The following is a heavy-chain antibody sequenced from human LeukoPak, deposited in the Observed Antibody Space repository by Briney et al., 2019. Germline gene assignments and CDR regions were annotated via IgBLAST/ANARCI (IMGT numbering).Heavy chain of an antibody. CDR2: ISGSGGST. Sequence: GGSLRLSCAASGFTFSSYAMSWVRQAPGKGLEWVSAISGSGGSTYYADSVKGRFTISRDNAKNSLYLQMNSLRDDDTAVYYCARLSYDSGTHYTVYKYWGQGTLVTVSS. J-gene: IGHJ4*02. CDR1: GFTFSSYA. CDR3: ARLSYDSGTHYTVYKY. D-gene: IGHD3-10*01. V-gene: IGHV3-23*01.